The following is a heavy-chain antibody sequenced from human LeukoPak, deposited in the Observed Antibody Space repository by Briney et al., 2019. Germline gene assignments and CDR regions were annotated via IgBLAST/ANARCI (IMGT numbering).Heavy chain of an antibody. CDR2: IYWDDDK. V-gene: IGHV2-5*02. CDR1: GFSLSTGGVGVG. CDR3: AHPGGPGSFDV. D-gene: IGHD3-10*01. J-gene: IGHJ3*01. Sequence: SGPTLVKPTQTLTLTCTFSGFSLSTGGVGVGVGWIRQPPGKALEWLALIYWDDDKRYSPSLKSRLTITKDTSKNQVVLTMTNMDPVDTATYYRAHPGGPGSFDVWGQGTMVTVSS.